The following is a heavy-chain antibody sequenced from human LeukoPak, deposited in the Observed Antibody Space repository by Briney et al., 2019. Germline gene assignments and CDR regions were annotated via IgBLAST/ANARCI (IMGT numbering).Heavy chain of an antibody. CDR2: IYLGDSDT. CDR1: GYSFTNYW. V-gene: IGHV5-51*01. CDR3: ARTHPTRPGIETFDY. D-gene: IGHD1-14*01. J-gene: IGHJ4*02. Sequence: GESLKISCKGSGYSFTNYWIGWVRQMPGKGLEWMGIIYLGDSDTTYSPSFQGQVTISADKSISTAYLQWSSLRASDTAMYYCARTHPTRPGIETFDYWGQGTLVTVSS.